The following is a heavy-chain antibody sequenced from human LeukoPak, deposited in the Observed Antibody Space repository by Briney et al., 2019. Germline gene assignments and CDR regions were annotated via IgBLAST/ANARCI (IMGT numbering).Heavy chain of an antibody. CDR3: ARGLRWQLRFLEYAKGWFDP. CDR1: GYTFTSYD. CDR2: MNPNSGNT. D-gene: IGHD3-3*01. J-gene: IGHJ5*02. V-gene: IGHV1-8*01. Sequence: ASVKVSCKASGYTFTSYDINWVRQATGQGLEWMGWMNPNSGNTGYAQKFQGRVTMTRNTSISTAYMELSSLRSEDTAVYYCARGLRWQLRFLEYAKGWFDPWGQGTLVTVSS.